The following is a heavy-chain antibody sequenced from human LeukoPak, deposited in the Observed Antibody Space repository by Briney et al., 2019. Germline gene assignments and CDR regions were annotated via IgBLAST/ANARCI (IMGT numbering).Heavy chain of an antibody. J-gene: IGHJ5*02. CDR2: IHDDGRT. CDR3: AKVLTAAGLDL. Sequence: SETLSLTCSVSGGSMSDSITWGWVRQPPGKGLEWLANIHDDGRTAPNPSLRSRLTISQDRSKNQFSLKVSSVTAADTAFYYCAKVLTAAGLDLWGQGILVTVST. V-gene: IGHV4/OR15-8*01. D-gene: IGHD6-25*01. CDR1: GGSMSDSIT.